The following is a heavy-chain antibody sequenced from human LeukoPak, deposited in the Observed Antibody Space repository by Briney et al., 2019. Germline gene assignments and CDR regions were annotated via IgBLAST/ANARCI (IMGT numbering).Heavy chain of an antibody. Sequence: SETLSLTCAVSGYSISSGYYWGWIRQPPGKGLEWIGSIYHSGSTYYNPSLNSRVTISVDTSKNQFSLKLSSVTAADTAVYYCARQRYSSSPYFDYWGQGTLVTVSS. J-gene: IGHJ4*02. CDR3: ARQRYSSSPYFDY. D-gene: IGHD6-13*01. V-gene: IGHV4-38-2*01. CDR1: GYSISSGYY. CDR2: IYHSGST.